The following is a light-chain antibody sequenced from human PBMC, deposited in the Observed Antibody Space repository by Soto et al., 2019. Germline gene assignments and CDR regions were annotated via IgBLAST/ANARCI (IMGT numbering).Light chain of an antibody. CDR3: QPDNSHWT. V-gene: IGKV1-5*01. CDR2: DAS. CDR1: QSISSW. Sequence: DIQMTQSPSTLSASVGDRVTITCRASQSISSWLAWYQQKPGKAPKILIYDASALESSVPSRFSGIGSGTEFTLTITILQPDDIATYYCQPDNSHWTFGQGTKVDIK. J-gene: IGKJ1*01.